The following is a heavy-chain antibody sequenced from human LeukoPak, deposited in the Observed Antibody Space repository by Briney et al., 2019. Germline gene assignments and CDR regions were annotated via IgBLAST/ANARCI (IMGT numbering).Heavy chain of an antibody. CDR3: ARSSGGDYAPTNLDY. V-gene: IGHV4-31*03. D-gene: IGHD4-17*01. CDR2: IYYSGST. CDR1: GGSISSGGYY. Sequence: SETLSLTCTVSGGSISSGGYYWSWIRQHPGKGLEWIGYIYYSGSTYYNPSLKSRVTISVDTSKNQFSLKLSSVTAADTAVYYCARSSGGDYAPTNLDYWGQGTLVTVSS. J-gene: IGHJ4*02.